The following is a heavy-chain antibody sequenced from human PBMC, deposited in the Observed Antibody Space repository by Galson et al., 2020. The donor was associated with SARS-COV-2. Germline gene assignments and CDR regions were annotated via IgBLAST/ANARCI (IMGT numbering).Heavy chain of an antibody. CDR1: GFIFSSNW. J-gene: IGHJ4*02. V-gene: IGHV3-7*01. Sequence: GESLQISCAASGFIFSSNWMTWVRQAPGKGLEWVANIKEDGSQEFYADSVKGRFTIFRDNAENSLYLQMNSLRADDTAVYYCARDRPGLYSDYWGQGTLVTVSS. D-gene: IGHD2-21*01. CDR3: ARDRPGLYSDY. CDR2: IKEDGSQE.